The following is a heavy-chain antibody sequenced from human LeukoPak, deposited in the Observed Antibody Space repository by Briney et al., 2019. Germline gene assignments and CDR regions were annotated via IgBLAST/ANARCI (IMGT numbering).Heavy chain of an antibody. CDR2: INHSGST. V-gene: IGHV4-34*01. D-gene: IGHD2-21*02. Sequence: SETLSLTCAVYGGSFSGYYWSWIRQPPGKGLEWIGEINHSGSTNYNPSLKSRVTISVDTSKNQFSLKLSSVTAADTAVYYCARWHCGGDCYSYYYFDYWGQGTLVTVSS. CDR3: ARWHCGGDCYSYYYFDY. CDR1: GGSFSGYY. J-gene: IGHJ4*02.